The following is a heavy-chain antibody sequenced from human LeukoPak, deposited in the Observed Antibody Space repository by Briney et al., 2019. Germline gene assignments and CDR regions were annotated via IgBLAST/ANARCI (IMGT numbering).Heavy chain of an antibody. D-gene: IGHD1-1*01. J-gene: IGHJ4*02. CDR3: ARDPLGTRPGFDY. Sequence: GGSLRLSCAASGFTFSSYAMNWVRQAPGKGLEWVSGISGSGGSTYYADSVKGRFTISRDNSKNTLYLQMNSLRAEDTAVYYCARDPLGTRPGFDYWGQGTLVTVSS. V-gene: IGHV3-23*01. CDR2: ISGSGGST. CDR1: GFTFSSYA.